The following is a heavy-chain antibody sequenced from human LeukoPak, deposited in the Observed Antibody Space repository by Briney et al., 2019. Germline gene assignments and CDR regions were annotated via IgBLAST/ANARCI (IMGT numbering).Heavy chain of an antibody. CDR1: GFTFSSYE. D-gene: IGHD5-18*01. CDR3: ASLNVDTAMARRDAFDI. V-gene: IGHV3-48*03. J-gene: IGHJ3*02. CDR2: ISSSGSTI. Sequence: GGSLRLSCAASGFTFSSYEMNWVRQAPGKGLKWVSYISSSGSTIYYADSVKGRFTISRDNAKNSLYLQMNSLRAEDTAVYYCASLNVDTAMARRDAFDIWGQGTMVTVSS.